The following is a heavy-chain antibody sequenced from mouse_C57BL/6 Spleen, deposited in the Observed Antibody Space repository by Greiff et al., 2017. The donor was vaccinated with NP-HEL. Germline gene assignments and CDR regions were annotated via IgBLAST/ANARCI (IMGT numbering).Heavy chain of an antibody. J-gene: IGHJ1*03. CDR3: ASGYTYDYDPYFDV. D-gene: IGHD2-4*01. Sequence: VQLQQSGAELVKPGASVKLSCKASGYTFTSYWMHWVKQRPGRGLEWIGRIDPNSGGTKYNEKFKSKATLTVDKPSSTAYMQLSSLTSEDSAVYYCASGYTYDYDPYFDVWGTGTTVTVSS. CDR1: GYTFTSYW. V-gene: IGHV1-72*01. CDR2: IDPNSGGT.